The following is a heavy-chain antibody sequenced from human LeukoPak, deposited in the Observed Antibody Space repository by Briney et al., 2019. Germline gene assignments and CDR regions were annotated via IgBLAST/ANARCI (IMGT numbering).Heavy chain of an antibody. D-gene: IGHD3-10*01. V-gene: IGHV1-2*02. CDR2: INPNSGGT. J-gene: IGHJ4*02. CDR1: GYTFTGYY. CDR3: ARDRPLDADDYYGFYYFDY. Sequence: ASVTVSCTASGYTFTGYYMHWVRQAPGQGLEWMGWINPNSGGTNHAQKFQGRVTMTRDTSISTAYMELSRLRSDDTAVYYCARDRPLDADDYYGFYYFDYWGQGTLVTVSS.